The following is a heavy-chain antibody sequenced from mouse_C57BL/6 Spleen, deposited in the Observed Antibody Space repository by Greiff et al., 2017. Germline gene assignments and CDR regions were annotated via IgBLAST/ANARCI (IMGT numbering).Heavy chain of an antibody. CDR1: GYTFTSYW. V-gene: IGHV1-64*01. CDR2: IHPNSGST. Sequence: QVQLQQPGAELVKPGASVKLSCKASGYTFTSYWMHWVKQRPGQGLEWIGMIHPNSGSTNYNEKFKSKATLTVDKSSSTAYMQLSSLTSEDSAVYYGARQDDGYHGGVFGDWGQGTTLTVSS. CDR3: ARQDDGYHGGVFGD. J-gene: IGHJ2*01. D-gene: IGHD2-3*01.